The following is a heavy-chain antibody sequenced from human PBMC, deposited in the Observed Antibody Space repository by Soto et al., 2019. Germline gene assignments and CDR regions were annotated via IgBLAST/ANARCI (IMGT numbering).Heavy chain of an antibody. CDR1: GFTFSSFA. J-gene: IGHJ4*02. V-gene: IGHV3-30-3*01. CDR2: ISYDGSNR. CDR3: EAAAATLY. D-gene: IGHD6-13*01. Sequence: QVQLVESGGGEVQPGRSLRLSCAASGFTFSSFAMHWVRQAPGKGLEWVAVISYDGSNRYYADSVKGRFTISRDNSKNTLYLQMNSLRAEDTAVYYCEAAAATLYWGQGTLVTVSS.